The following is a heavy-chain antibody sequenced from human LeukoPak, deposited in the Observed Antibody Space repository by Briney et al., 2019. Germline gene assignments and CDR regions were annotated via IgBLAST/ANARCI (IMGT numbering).Heavy chain of an antibody. V-gene: IGHV4-59*01. CDR1: GGSINSYC. J-gene: IGHJ2*01. CDR2: IYSSGST. Sequence: PSETLSLTCTVSGGSINSYCWSWIRQSPGKGLEWIGCIYSSGSTNYNPSLMSRLTISVDTAKNQFSLKLSSVTAADTAVYYCSIRRNWYFDLWGRGTLVTVSS. CDR3: SIRRNWYFDL. D-gene: IGHD2-21*01.